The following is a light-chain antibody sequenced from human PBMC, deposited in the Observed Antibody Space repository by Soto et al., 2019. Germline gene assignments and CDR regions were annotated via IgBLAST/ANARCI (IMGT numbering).Light chain of an antibody. CDR1: ESISTW. CDR2: KAS. J-gene: IGKJ1*01. Sequence: DIQMTQSPSTLSASVGDRVTITCRASESISTWLAWYQQKPGKAPKLLIYKASSLESGVPSRFSGSGSGTEFTLTISSLQADDFATYYCQQYKNYPRTFGQGTKAES. V-gene: IGKV1-5*03. CDR3: QQYKNYPRT.